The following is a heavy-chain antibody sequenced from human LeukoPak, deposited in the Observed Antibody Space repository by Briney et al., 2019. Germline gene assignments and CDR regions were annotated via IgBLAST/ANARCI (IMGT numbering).Heavy chain of an antibody. Sequence: GGSLRLSCAASGFTFSSYAVSWVRQAPGKGLEWVSAISGSGGSTYYADCVKGRFTISRDNSKNTLYLQMNSLRAEDTAVYYCAKKGSGWNYGMDVWGQGTTVTVSS. CDR1: GFTFSSYA. CDR2: ISGSGGST. V-gene: IGHV3-23*01. CDR3: AKKGSGWNYGMDV. D-gene: IGHD6-19*01. J-gene: IGHJ6*02.